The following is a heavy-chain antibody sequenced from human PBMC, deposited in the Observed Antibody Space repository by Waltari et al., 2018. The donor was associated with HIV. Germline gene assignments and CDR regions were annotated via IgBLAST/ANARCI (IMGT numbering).Heavy chain of an antibody. Sequence: QVHLVPRGAEVKKPGASVQISCKASGGTFSSYTITWVRQAPGQWLKWMGRIIPILAKTNYAQNCQGRVTITADKSTSTAYMELSSLRSEDTAVYYCARGCAAGAFDIWGEVTMVTVSS. CDR2: IIPILAKT. D-gene: IGHD6-25*01. V-gene: IGHV1-69*08. CDR3: ARGCAAGAFDI. CDR1: GGTFSSYT. J-gene: IGHJ3*02.